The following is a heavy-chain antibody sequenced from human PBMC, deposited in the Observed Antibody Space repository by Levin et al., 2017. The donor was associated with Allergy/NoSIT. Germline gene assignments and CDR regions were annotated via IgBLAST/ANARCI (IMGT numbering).Heavy chain of an antibody. J-gene: IGHJ1*01. D-gene: IGHD6-13*01. V-gene: IGHV3-48*01. CDR3: ATTVAAAGHYFQH. CDR1: GFTLSSYD. CDR2: ISRSTSTI. Sequence: GGSLRLSCAASGFTLSSYDMNWVRQTPGKELEWVSYISRSTSTIYYADSVRGRFTISRDNAKNTLYLQMNSLRAEDTAVYYCATTVAAAGHYFQHWGQGTLVTVSS.